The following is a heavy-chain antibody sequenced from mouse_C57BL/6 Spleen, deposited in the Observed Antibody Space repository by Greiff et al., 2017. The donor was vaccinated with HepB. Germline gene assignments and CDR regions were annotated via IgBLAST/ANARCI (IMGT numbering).Heavy chain of an antibody. J-gene: IGHJ3*01. V-gene: IGHV1-82*01. CDR2: IYPGDGDT. D-gene: IGHD2-4*01. CDR1: GYAFSSSW. CDR3: ARSEVIKLPWFAY. Sequence: QVQLQQSGPELVKPGASVKISCKASGYAFSSSWMNWVKQRPGKGLEWIGRIYPGDGDTNYNGKFKGKATLTADKSSSTAYMQLSSLTSEDSAVYFCARSEVIKLPWFAYWGQGTLVTVSA.